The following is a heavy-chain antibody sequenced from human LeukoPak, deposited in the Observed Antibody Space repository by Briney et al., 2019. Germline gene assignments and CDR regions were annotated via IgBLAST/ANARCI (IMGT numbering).Heavy chain of an antibody. J-gene: IGHJ5*02. CDR2: IYPGDSDT. CDR1: GYSFTTYW. V-gene: IGHV5-51*01. Sequence: RGESLKISCKGSGYSFTTYWIGWVRQMPGKGLECLGVIYPGDSDTRYSPSFQGQVTISADKSISTAYLQWSSLKASDTAMYYCARSYCSSTSCPTTRYNWFDPWGQGTLVTVSS. D-gene: IGHD2-2*01. CDR3: ARSYCSSTSCPTTRYNWFDP.